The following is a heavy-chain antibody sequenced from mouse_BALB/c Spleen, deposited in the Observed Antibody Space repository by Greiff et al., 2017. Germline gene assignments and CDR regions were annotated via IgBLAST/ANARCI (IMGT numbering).Heavy chain of an antibody. D-gene: IGHD2-4*01. V-gene: IGHV1-69*02. CDR2: IYTSDSYT. CDR3: TREGDYMAWFAY. Sequence: QVQLQQPGAELVRPGASVKLSCKASGYTFTSYWINWVKQRPGQGLEWIGNIYTSDSYTNYNQKFKDKATLTVDKSSSTAYMQLSSPTSEDSAVYYCTREGDYMAWFAYWGQGTLVTVSA. CDR1: GYTFTSYW. J-gene: IGHJ3*01.